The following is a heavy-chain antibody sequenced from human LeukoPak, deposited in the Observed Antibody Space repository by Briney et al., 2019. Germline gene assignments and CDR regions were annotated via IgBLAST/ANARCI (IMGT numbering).Heavy chain of an antibody. CDR2: IYYSGST. D-gene: IGHD3-10*01. CDR3: ARALYYYGSGSLSYYGMDV. CDR1: GGSISSSSYY. J-gene: IGHJ6*02. Sequence: SETLSLTCTVSGGSISSSSYYWGWIRQPPGKGLEWIGSIYYSGSTYYNPSLKSRVTISVDTSKNQFSLKLSSVTAADTAVYYCARALYYYGSGSLSYYGMDVWGQGTTVTVSS. V-gene: IGHV4-39*01.